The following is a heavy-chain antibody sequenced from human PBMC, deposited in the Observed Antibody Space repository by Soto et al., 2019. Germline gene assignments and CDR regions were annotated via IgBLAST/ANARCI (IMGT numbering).Heavy chain of an antibody. V-gene: IGHV3-30-3*01. CDR2: ISYDGSNK. Sequence: QVQLVESGGGVVQPGRSLRLSCAASGFTFSSYAMHWVRQAPGKGLEWVAVISYDGSNKYYADSVKGRFTISRDNSKNTLYLQMNSLRAEDTAVYYCARDGGITIFGVVIFFYYYGMDVWGQGTTVTVSS. CDR3: ARDGGITIFGVVIFFYYYGMDV. D-gene: IGHD3-3*01. J-gene: IGHJ6*02. CDR1: GFTFSSYA.